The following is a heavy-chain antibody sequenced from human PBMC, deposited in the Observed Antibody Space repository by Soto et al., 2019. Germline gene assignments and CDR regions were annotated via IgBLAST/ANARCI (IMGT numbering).Heavy chain of an antibody. CDR3: ARDHCSGGSCYADY. J-gene: IGHJ4*02. CDR2: IIPIFGTA. V-gene: IGHV1-69*13. D-gene: IGHD2-15*01. Sequence: SVKVSCKASGGTFSSYAISWVRQAPGQGLEWMGGIIPIFGTANYAQKFQGRVTITADESTSTAYMELSSLRSEDTAVYYCARDHCSGGSCYADYWGQGTLVTVSS. CDR1: GGTFSSYA.